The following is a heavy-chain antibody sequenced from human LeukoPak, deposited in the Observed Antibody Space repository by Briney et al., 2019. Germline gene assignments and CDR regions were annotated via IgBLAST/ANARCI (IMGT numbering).Heavy chain of an antibody. CDR2: IYYSGST. CDR1: GGSISSYY. V-gene: IGHV4-59*01. D-gene: IGHD2-2*01. CDR3: ARVPLEYQLHPGPFNWFDP. Sequence: SETLSLTCTVSGGSISSYYWSWIRQPPGKGLEWIGYIYYSGSTNYNPSLKSRVTISVDTSKNQFSLKLSSVTAADTAVYYCARVPLEYQLHPGPFNWFDPWGQGTLVTVSS. J-gene: IGHJ5*02.